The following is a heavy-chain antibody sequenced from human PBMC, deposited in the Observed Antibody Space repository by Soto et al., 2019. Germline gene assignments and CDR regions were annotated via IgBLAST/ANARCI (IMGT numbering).Heavy chain of an antibody. CDR2: INHSGST. D-gene: IGHD3-16*02. J-gene: IGHJ4*02. CDR3: ARMEYYDYVWGSYRNALGLDY. CDR1: GGSFSGYY. Sequence: SETLSLTCAVYGGSFSGYYWSWIRQPPGKGLEWIGEINHSGSTNYNPSLKSRVTISVDTSKNQFSLKLSSVTAADTAVYYCARMEYYDYVWGSYRNALGLDYWGQGTLVTVSS. V-gene: IGHV4-34*01.